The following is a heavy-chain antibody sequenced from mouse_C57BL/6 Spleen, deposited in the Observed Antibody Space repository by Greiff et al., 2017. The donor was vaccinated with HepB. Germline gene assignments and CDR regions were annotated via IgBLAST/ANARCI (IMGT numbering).Heavy chain of an antibody. CDR1: GYAFSSYW. V-gene: IGHV1-80*01. CDR3: ARKETTVVAYYAMDY. CDR2: IYPGDGDT. D-gene: IGHD1-1*01. J-gene: IGHJ4*01. Sequence: VKLMESGAELVKPGASVKISCKASGYAFSSYWMNWVKQRPGKGLEWIGQIYPGDGDTNYNGKFKGKATLTADKSSSTAYMQLSSLTSEDSAVYFCARKETTVVAYYAMDYWGQGTSVTVSS.